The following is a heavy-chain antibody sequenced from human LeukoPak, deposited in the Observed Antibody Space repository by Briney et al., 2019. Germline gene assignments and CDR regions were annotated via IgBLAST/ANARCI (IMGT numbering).Heavy chain of an antibody. CDR1: GFTFSDSA. D-gene: IGHD6-19*01. Sequence: GGSLRLSCAASGFTFSDSAIHWVRQASGKGLEWVGRIRSKADSYATTYGASVKGRFTISRDDSQNTAYLHMNSLKTEDTAVYYCTREYSSGWPVDYWGQGTLVTVSS. CDR2: IRSKADSYAT. J-gene: IGHJ4*02. V-gene: IGHV3-73*01. CDR3: TREYSSGWPVDY.